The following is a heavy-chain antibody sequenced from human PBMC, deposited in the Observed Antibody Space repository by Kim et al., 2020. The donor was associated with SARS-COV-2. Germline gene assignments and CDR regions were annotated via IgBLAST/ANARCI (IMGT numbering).Heavy chain of an antibody. D-gene: IGHD3-10*02. CDR1: GFTFSTDW. J-gene: IGHJ4*02. CDR2: INQGGSEN. Sequence: GGSLRLSCAASGFTFSTDWMTWVRQAPGKGLEWVANINQGGSENYYVDSVKGRFTISRDNAKNSLFLEVNSLRVEDTAVYYCARSVFGDNYWGQGTLVSVSS. V-gene: IGHV3-7*01. CDR3: ARSVFGDNY.